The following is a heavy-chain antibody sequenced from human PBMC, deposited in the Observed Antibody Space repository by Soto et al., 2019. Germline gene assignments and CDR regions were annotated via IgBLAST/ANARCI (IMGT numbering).Heavy chain of an antibody. J-gene: IGHJ6*02. CDR3: ARQRGYYDSSGYYYVDYYYGMDV. D-gene: IGHD3-22*01. V-gene: IGHV1-18*01. CDR2: MSANSGNT. Sequence: ASVKVSCKASGYTFTSYDINWVRQATGQGLEWMGWMSANSGNTNYAQKLQGRVTMTTDTSTSTAYLQWSSLKASDTAMYYCARQRGYYDSSGYYYVDYYYGMDVWGQGTTVTVSS. CDR1: GYTFTSYD.